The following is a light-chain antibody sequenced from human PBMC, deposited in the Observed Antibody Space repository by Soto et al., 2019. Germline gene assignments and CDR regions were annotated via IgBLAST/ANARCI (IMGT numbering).Light chain of an antibody. CDR1: QNINNY. CDR3: QQSFTTPYT. CDR2: AAS. Sequence: DIQMTQSPSSPSASVGDRVTITCRASQNINNYLNWYQQKPGKAPKLLIYAASSLQSGVPSRFSGSGSGTDFTLTISSLQPEDFATYYCQQSFTTPYTFGQGTKLEMK. J-gene: IGKJ2*01. V-gene: IGKV1-39*01.